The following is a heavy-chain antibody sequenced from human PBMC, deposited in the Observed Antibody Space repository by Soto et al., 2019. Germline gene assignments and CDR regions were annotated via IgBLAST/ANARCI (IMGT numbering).Heavy chain of an antibody. CDR3: ARAFFDSSGYDAFDI. CDR1: GCTFSSKA. D-gene: IGHD3-22*01. CDR2: IWYDSSNK. V-gene: IGHV3-33*01. Sequence: QVQLVESGGDVVQPGRSLRLSCAASGCTFSSKAMHWVRQAPGQGLEWVAVIWYDSSNKYYGEDVKGRFTISRDNSKNTLYLQMNSLSAEDTAVYYCARAFFDSSGYDAFDIWGQGTMVIVSS. J-gene: IGHJ3*02.